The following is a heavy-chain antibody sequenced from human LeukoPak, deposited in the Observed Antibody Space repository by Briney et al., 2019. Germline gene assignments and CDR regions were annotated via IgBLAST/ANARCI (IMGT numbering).Heavy chain of an antibody. V-gene: IGHV4-39*01. D-gene: IGHD4-23*01. J-gene: IGHJ4*02. CDR3: ASHPGGETPFDY. CDR1: GGSISSSSYY. CDR2: IYYSGST. Sequence: SETLSLTCTVSGGSISSSSYYWGWIRQPPGKGLEWIGSIYYSGSTYYNPSLKSRVTISVDTSKNQFSLKLSSVTAADTAVYYCASHPGGETPFDYWGQGTLVTVSS.